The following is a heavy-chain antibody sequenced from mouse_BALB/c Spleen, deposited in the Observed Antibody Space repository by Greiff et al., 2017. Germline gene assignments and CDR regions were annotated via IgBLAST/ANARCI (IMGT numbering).Heavy chain of an antibody. Sequence: QVQLQQSGPELVKPGASVKISCKASGYAFSSSWMNWVKQRPGQGLEWIGRIYPGDGDTNYNGKFKGKATLTADKSSSTAYMQLSSLTSVDSAVYFCARGRIYYDYDQDYWGQGTTLTVSS. CDR3: ARGRIYYDYDQDY. CDR1: GYAFSSSW. CDR2: IYPGDGDT. D-gene: IGHD2-4*01. J-gene: IGHJ2*01. V-gene: IGHV1-82*01.